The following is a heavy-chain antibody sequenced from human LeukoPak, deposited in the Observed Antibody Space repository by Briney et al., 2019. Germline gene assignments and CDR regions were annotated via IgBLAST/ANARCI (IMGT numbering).Heavy chain of an antibody. J-gene: IGHJ4*02. CDR3: AKDPFPLR. V-gene: IGHV3-23*01. CDR1: GFTFSSYV. CDR2: ISGSGSTT. Sequence: PGASLRLSCAASGFTFSSYVMTWVRQVPGKGLEWVSGISGSGSTTYYADSVKGRFTISRDNSKNTLYLQMNSLRGEDTTVYYCAKDPFPLRWGQGTLVTVSS.